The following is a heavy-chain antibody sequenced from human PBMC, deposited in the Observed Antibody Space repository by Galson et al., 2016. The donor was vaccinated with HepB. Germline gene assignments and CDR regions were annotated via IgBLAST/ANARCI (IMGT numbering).Heavy chain of an antibody. CDR3: TRDGALPGGWVWIDP. V-gene: IGHV3-23*01. J-gene: IGHJ5*02. Sequence: SLRLSCAASGFTFNNYAMSWVRQAPGKGLEWVSSISGSGGSTYYADSVKGRFTISRDNSNNTLYVQMSSLRGEDTAVYYCTRDGALPGGWVWIDPWGQGTLVIVSS. CDR1: GFTFNNYA. D-gene: IGHD6-19*01. CDR2: ISGSGGST.